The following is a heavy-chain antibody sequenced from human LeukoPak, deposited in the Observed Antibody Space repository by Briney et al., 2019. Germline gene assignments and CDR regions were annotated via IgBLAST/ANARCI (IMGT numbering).Heavy chain of an antibody. CDR3: AKDRSSGPHFYYAMDV. CDR2: ISYLGDDQ. D-gene: IGHD6-25*01. Sequence: PGRSLRLSCAASGFTFSSYGMHWVRQAPGKGLEWVAVISYLGDDQFYAESVKGRFTISRDNSKKTVSLQMNSLRGEDTAVYYCAKDRSSGPHFYYAMDVWGQGTTVIVSS. V-gene: IGHV3-30*18. J-gene: IGHJ6*02. CDR1: GFTFSSYG.